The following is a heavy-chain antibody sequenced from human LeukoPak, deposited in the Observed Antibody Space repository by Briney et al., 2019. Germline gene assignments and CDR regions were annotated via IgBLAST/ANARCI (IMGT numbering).Heavy chain of an antibody. CDR1: GFIFSDYY. J-gene: IGHJ6*02. CDR2: ISTSGSTV. CDR3: ARDLSYHGLDYGMDV. Sequence: GGSLRLSCAASGFIFSDYYMSWIRQTPGKGLEWVSYISTSGSTVYSADSVKGRFTISRDNAKNSLYLQMNSLRAEDTALYYCARDLSYHGLDYGMDVWGQGTTVTVSS. D-gene: IGHD3-16*02. V-gene: IGHV3-11*01.